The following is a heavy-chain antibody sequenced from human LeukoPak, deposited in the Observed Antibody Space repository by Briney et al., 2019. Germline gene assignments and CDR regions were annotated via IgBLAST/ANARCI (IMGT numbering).Heavy chain of an antibody. V-gene: IGHV5-51*01. D-gene: IGHD6-13*01. CDR1: GYSYTSYW. Sequence: GESLKISCKGSGYSYTSYWICWVRQMPGKGLEWMGIIYPGDSDTRYSPSFQGQVTVSADKSISTAYLQWSSLKASDTAMYYCARDIAAAGLSDYWGQGTLVTVSS. J-gene: IGHJ4*02. CDR3: ARDIAAAGLSDY. CDR2: IYPGDSDT.